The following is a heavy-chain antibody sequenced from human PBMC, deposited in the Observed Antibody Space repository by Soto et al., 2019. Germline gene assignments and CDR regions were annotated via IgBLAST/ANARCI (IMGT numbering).Heavy chain of an antibody. Sequence: GGSLRLSCAASGFTFSSYAMSWVRQAPGKGLEWVSAISGSGGSTYYADSVKGRFTISRDNSKNTLYLQMNSLRAEDTAVYYCAKGSGSSSWYIVMFILDYWGQGTLVTVSS. J-gene: IGHJ4*02. V-gene: IGHV3-23*01. CDR3: AKGSGSSSWYIVMFILDY. CDR1: GFTFSSYA. D-gene: IGHD6-13*01. CDR2: ISGSGGST.